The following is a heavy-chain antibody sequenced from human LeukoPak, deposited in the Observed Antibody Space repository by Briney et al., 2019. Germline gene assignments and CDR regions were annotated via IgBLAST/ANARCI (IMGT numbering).Heavy chain of an antibody. Sequence: GGSLRLSCAASGFTFSSYAMSWVRQAPGKGLEWVSAISGSGGSTYYADSVKGRFTISRDNSKNTLYLQMNSLRAEDTAVYYCAKATLTMIVVVSKEYYFDYWGQGTLVTVSS. J-gene: IGHJ4*02. V-gene: IGHV3-23*01. CDR2: ISGSGGST. CDR3: AKATLTMIVVVSKEYYFDY. D-gene: IGHD3-22*01. CDR1: GFTFSSYA.